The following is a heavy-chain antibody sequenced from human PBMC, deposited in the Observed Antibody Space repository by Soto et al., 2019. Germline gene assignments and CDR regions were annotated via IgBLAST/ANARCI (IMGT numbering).Heavy chain of an antibody. CDR2: ISYSGST. CDR1: GGSISSGGYY. J-gene: IGHJ4*01. V-gene: IGHV4-31*03. Sequence: QVQLQESGPGLVQPSQTLSLTCTVSGGSISSGGYYWSWTRQHPGPGLEWIGHISYSGSTYYNTSLKSRVTITVDMSRNQYSLIVTSVTAADTAVYYCARGVLHWGQGTLVTVSS. CDR3: ARGVLH.